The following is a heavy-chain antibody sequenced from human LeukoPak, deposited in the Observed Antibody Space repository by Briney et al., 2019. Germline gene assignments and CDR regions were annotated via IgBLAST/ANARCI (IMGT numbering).Heavy chain of an antibody. J-gene: IGHJ4*02. CDR2: IYPGDSDT. CDR3: ARHATYSSSWYDY. V-gene: IGHV5-51*01. CDR1: GYSFTSYW. Sequence: GESLKISSKGSGYSFTSYWIGWMRPMPGKGLEWMGIIYPGDSDTRYSPSFQGQVTISADKSISTAYLQWSSLKASDTAMYYCARHATYSSSWYDYWGQGTLVTVSS. D-gene: IGHD6-13*01.